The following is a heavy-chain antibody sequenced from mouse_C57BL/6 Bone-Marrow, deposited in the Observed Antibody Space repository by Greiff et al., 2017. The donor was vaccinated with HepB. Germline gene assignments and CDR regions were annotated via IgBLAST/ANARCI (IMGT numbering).Heavy chain of an antibody. CDR2: IDPSDSYT. J-gene: IGHJ2*01. Sequence: VQLQQSGAELVMPGASVKLSCKASGYTFTSYWMHWVKQRPGQGLEWIGEIDPSDSYTNYNQKFKGKSTLTVDKSSSTAYMQLSSLTSEDSAVYYCARGGIYYGSFDYWGQGTTLTVSS. CDR3: ARGGIYYGSFDY. V-gene: IGHV1-69*01. CDR1: GYTFTSYW. D-gene: IGHD1-1*01.